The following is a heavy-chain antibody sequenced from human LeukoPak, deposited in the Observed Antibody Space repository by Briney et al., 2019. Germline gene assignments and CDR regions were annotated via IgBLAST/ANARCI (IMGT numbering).Heavy chain of an antibody. V-gene: IGHV3-7*04. J-gene: IGHJ4*02. CDR2: IKPDGSGK. CDR1: GFTFSSYW. Sequence: PGGSLRLSCAASGFTFSSYWMSWVRQAPGKGLEWVAIIKPDGSGKYYVDSVKGRFTISRDDAKNSLYLQMNSLRAEDTAIYYCTRGDFDFWGQGTLVTVSS. CDR3: TRGDFDF.